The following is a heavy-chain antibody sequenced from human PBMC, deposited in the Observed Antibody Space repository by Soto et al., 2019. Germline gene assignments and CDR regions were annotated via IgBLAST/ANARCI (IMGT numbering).Heavy chain of an antibody. D-gene: IGHD2-15*01. CDR2: ISSSGSTT. CDR3: ARDRIDCSGGSCYWGVGFYYYGMDV. J-gene: IGHJ6*02. V-gene: IGHV3-48*02. Sequence: GGSLRLSCTASEFTFSIYTMNWVRQAPGKGLEWVSYISSSGSTTYYADSVKGRFTISRDNAKNSLYLQMNSLRDEDTAVYYCARDRIDCSGGSCYWGVGFYYYGMDVWGQGTTVTVSS. CDR1: EFTFSIYT.